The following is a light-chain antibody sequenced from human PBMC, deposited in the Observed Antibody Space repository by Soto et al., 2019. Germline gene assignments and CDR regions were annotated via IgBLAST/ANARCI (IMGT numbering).Light chain of an antibody. CDR1: QSISSTY. CDR3: QQYGGSLT. V-gene: IGKV3-20*01. Sequence: EIVLTQSPGTLSLSPGERATLSCRASQSISSTYLAWYQQKRCQAPRLLIYGASSRATGIPDRFSGSGSGTDFTLTISRLEPEDFALYYCQQYGGSLTFGGGTKVDIK. CDR2: GAS. J-gene: IGKJ4*01.